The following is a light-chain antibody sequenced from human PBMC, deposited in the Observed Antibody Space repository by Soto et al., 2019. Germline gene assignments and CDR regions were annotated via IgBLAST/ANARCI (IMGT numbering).Light chain of an antibody. Sequence: ILFTQVPAPLSLSPGEKATLSVRASQNISNYLIWYQQKPGQAPRLLIYDVSNRATGIPARFSGSGSGTDFTLTISSLEPEDFAVYYCQQRSNWPLTFGQGTRLEIK. J-gene: IGKJ5*01. CDR2: DVS. CDR3: QQRSNWPLT. V-gene: IGKV3-11*01. CDR1: QNISNY.